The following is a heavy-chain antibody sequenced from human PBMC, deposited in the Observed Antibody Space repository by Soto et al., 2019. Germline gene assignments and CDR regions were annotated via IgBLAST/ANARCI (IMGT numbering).Heavy chain of an antibody. J-gene: IGHJ3*02. CDR3: ATCPGSTSCYVNAFDI. CDR2: ISSSSSYI. CDR1: GFTFSSYS. D-gene: IGHD2-2*01. V-gene: IGHV3-21*01. Sequence: GGSLRLSCAASGFTFSSYSMNWVLQAPGKGLEWVSSISSSSSYIYYADSVKGRFTISRDNAKNSLYLQMNSLRAEDTAVYYCATCPGSTSCYVNAFDIWGQGTMVTVSS.